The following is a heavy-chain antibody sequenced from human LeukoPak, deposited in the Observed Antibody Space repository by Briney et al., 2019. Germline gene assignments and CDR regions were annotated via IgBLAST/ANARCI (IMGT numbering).Heavy chain of an antibody. CDR3: ARDGGRFDIWAYDY. J-gene: IGHJ4*02. V-gene: IGHV4-59*01. Sequence: SETLSLTRTVSGGSISSYYWSWIRQPPGKGLEWIGYIYYSGSTNYNPSLKSRVTISVDTSKNQFSLKLSSVTAADTAVYYCARDGGRFDIWAYDYWGQGTLVTVSS. CDR2: IYYSGST. D-gene: IGHD3-9*01. CDR1: GGSISSYY.